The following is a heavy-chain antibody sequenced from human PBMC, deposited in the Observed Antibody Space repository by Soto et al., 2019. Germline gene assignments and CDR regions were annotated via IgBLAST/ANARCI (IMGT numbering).Heavy chain of an antibody. J-gene: IGHJ4*02. CDR1: GYTFTNYG. CDR2: INAYNGNT. CDR3: ARDPVAGTYFDY. V-gene: IGHV1-18*01. Sequence: QVQLVQSGAEVKKPGASVKVSCKASGYTFTNYGISWVRQAPGQGLEWLGWINAYNGNTNYAQKLQGRVTMTTDTSTSTAYMELRSVRSDYTAVYHCARDPVAGTYFDYWGQGTLVTVSS. D-gene: IGHD6-19*01.